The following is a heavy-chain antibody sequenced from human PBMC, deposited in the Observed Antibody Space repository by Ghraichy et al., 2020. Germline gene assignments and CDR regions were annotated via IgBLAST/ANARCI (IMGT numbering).Heavy chain of an antibody. CDR2: INHSGST. V-gene: IGHV4-34*01. Sequence: SETLSLTCAVYGGSFSGYYWSWIRQPPGKGLEWIGEINHSGSTNYNPSLKSRVTISVDTSKNQFSLKLSSVTAADTAVYYCARPNRGKYYYDSSGYYFDYWGQGTLVTVSS. J-gene: IGHJ4*02. CDR3: ARPNRGKYYYDSSGYYFDY. D-gene: IGHD3-22*01. CDR1: GGSFSGYY.